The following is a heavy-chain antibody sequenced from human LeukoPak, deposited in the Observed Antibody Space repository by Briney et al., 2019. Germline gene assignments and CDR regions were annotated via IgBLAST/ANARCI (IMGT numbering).Heavy chain of an antibody. V-gene: IGHV3-21*01. CDR2: ISSSSSYI. D-gene: IGHD4-17*01. J-gene: IGHJ6*02. Sequence: GGSLRLSCAASGFTFSSYSMNWVRQAPGKGLEWVSSISSSSSYIYYADSVKGRFTISRDNAKNSLYLQMNNLRAEDTAVYYCAKDSTVTTDHSRGGYYYYGMDVWGQGTTVTVSS. CDR3: AKDSTVTTDHSRGGYYYYGMDV. CDR1: GFTFSSYS.